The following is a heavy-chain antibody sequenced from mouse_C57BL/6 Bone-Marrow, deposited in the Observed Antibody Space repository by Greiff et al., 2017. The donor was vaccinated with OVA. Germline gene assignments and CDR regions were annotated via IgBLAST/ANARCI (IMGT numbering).Heavy chain of an antibody. CDR1: GFTFSSYG. CDR2: ISSGGSYT. CDR3: ARHGAMDY. Sequence: EVKLMESGGDLVKPGGSLKLSCAASGFTFSSYGMSWVRQTPDKRLEWVATISSGGSYTYYPDSVKGRFTISRDNAKNTLYLQMSSLKSEDTAMYYCARHGAMDYWGQGTSVTGSS. J-gene: IGHJ4*01. V-gene: IGHV5-6*01.